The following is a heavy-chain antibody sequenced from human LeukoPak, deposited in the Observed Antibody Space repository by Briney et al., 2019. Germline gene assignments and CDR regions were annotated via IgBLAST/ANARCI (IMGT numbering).Heavy chain of an antibody. CDR2: INSDGSST. CDR1: GFTFSSYW. Sequence: GGSLRLSCAASGFTFSSYWMHWVRQAPGKGLVWISRINSDGSSTRYADSVKGRFTISRDNAKNTLYLQMNSLRAEDTAVYYCAREVSYDFWNGYFDYWGQGTLVTVSS. D-gene: IGHD3-3*01. CDR3: AREVSYDFWNGYFDY. J-gene: IGHJ4*02. V-gene: IGHV3-74*01.